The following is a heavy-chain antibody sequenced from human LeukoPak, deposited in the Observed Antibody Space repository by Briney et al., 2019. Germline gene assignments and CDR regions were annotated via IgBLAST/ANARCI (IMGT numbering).Heavy chain of an antibody. CDR3: AGRAGLRRGFDY. CDR1: GFTLSRNF. V-gene: IGHV3-66*01. CDR2: NYEGGTT. Sequence: GGSLRLSCAPSGFTLSRNFIRCVPDAPGEGGEWVSSNYEGGTTHHAGSVKGRFTISRDNSKNTLYLQTNDLTVEDRAVYYCAGRAGLRRGFDYWGQGTLVTVSS. D-gene: IGHD2-21*02. J-gene: IGHJ4*02.